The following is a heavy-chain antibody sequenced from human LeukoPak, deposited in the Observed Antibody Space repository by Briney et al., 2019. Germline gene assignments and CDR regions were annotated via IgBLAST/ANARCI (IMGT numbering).Heavy chain of an antibody. CDR3: ARDRELGY. Sequence: SETLSLTCTVSGGSISSYYWSWIRQSPGKGLEWIGWSYHRGSTSYNPSLKSRVAISVDTSKNQFSLKLTSVTAADTAVYYCARDRELGYWGRGTLVIVSS. CDR1: GGSISSYY. J-gene: IGHJ4*02. D-gene: IGHD1-1*01. CDR2: SYHRGST. V-gene: IGHV4-59*01.